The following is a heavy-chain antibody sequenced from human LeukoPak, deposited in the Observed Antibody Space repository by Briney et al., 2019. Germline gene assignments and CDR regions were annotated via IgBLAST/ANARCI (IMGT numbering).Heavy chain of an antibody. CDR3: ARGPVITMVQGVIGWFDP. CDR1: GGSFSGYY. Sequence: SETLSLTCAVYGGSFSGYYWSWIRQPPGKGLEWIGEINHSGSTNYNPSLKSRVTISVDTSKNQFPLKLSSVAAADTAVYYCARGPVITMVQGVIGWFDPWGQGTLVTVSS. D-gene: IGHD3-10*01. J-gene: IGHJ5*02. V-gene: IGHV4-34*01. CDR2: INHSGST.